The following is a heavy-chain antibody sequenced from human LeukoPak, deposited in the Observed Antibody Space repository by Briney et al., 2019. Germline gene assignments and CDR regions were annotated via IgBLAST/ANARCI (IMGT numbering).Heavy chain of an antibody. Sequence: GGSLRLSCAASGFTFSTSAMHWVRQAPGKGLEWVSTISGSGDNTYYPDSVKGRFTISRDNPKNTLYLQMNSLSAEDTSIYYCAILAGSAAATWGQGTLVTVSS. J-gene: IGHJ4*02. CDR3: AILAGSAAAT. V-gene: IGHV3-23*01. CDR1: GFTFSTSA. CDR2: ISGSGDNT. D-gene: IGHD6-13*01.